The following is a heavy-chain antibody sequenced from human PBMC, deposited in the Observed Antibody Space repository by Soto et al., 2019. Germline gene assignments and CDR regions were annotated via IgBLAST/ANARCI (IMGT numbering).Heavy chain of an antibody. V-gene: IGHV1-8*01. CDR3: ARGVVHAYVWGSYRYWDAFDI. J-gene: IGHJ3*02. D-gene: IGHD3-16*02. Sequence: ASVKVSCKASGYTFTSYDINWVRQTTGQGLEWMGWMNPNSGNTGYAQKFQGRVTMTRNTSISTAYMELSSLRSEDTAVYYCARGVVHAYVWGSYRYWDAFDIWGQGTMVTV. CDR1: GYTFTSYD. CDR2: MNPNSGNT.